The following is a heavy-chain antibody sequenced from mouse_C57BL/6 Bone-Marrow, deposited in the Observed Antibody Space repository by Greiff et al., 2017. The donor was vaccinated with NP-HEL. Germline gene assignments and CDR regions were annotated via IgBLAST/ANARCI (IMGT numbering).Heavy chain of an antibody. CDR2: IYPGSGST. CDR3: ARWLLGYAMDY. Sequence: QVQLQQPGAELVKPGASVKMSCKASGYTFTSYWITWVTQRPGQGLEWIGDIYPGSGSTNYNEKFKSKATLTVDTSASTAYMQLSSLTSEDSAVYYCARWLLGYAMDYWGQGTSGTVSS. CDR1: GYTFTSYW. J-gene: IGHJ4*01. D-gene: IGHD2-3*01. V-gene: IGHV1-55*01.